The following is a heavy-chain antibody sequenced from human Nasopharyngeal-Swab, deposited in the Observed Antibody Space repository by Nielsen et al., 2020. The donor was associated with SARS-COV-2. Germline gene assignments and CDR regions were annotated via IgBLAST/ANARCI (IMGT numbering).Heavy chain of an antibody. CDR3: ARGSVVVPAARVYNWFDP. V-gene: IGHV4-61*02. J-gene: IGHJ5*02. CDR1: GGSISSGSYY. Sequence: SETLSLTCTVSGGSISSGSYYWSWIWQPAGKGLEWIGRIYTSGSTNYNPSLKSRVTISVDTSKNQFSLKLSSVTAADTAVYYCARGSVVVPAARVYNWFDPWGQGTLVTVSS. CDR2: IYTSGST. D-gene: IGHD2-2*01.